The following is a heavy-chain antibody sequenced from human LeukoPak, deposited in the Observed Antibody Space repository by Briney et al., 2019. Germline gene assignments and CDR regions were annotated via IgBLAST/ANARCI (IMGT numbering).Heavy chain of an antibody. J-gene: IGHJ6*02. Sequence: SETLSLTCIASGGSISSISSNNYHWGWIRQPPGKGLEWIGSIYYSGSTNYNPSLKSRVTISVDTSKNQSSLKLSSVTAADTAVYYCARRLFRRYCTNGVCYPRKDYYGMDVWGQGTTVTVSS. CDR2: IYYSGST. CDR3: ARRLFRRYCTNGVCYPRKDYYGMDV. D-gene: IGHD2-8*01. CDR1: GGSISSISSNNYH. V-gene: IGHV4-39*07.